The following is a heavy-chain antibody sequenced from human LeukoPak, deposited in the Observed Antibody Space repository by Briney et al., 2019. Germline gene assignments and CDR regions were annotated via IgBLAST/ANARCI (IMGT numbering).Heavy chain of an antibody. CDR1: GYTFTSYY. J-gene: IGHJ6*03. CDR2: INPSGGST. Sequence: GPVKVSCKASGYTFTSYYMHWVRQAPGQGLEWMGIINPSGGSTSYAQKFQGRVTMTRDTSTSTVYMELSSLRSEDTAVYYCARGRMAQPSYYYYYMDVWGKGTTVTVSS. D-gene: IGHD1-14*01. CDR3: ARGRMAQPSYYYYYMDV. V-gene: IGHV1-46*01.